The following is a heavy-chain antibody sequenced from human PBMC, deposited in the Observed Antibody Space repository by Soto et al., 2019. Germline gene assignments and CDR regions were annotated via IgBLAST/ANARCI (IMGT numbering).Heavy chain of an antibody. V-gene: IGHV1-69*04. CDR1: GGTFSSYT. CDR2: IIPILGIA. D-gene: IGHD3-9*01. Sequence: SVKVSCKASGGTFSSYTTSWVRQAPGQGLEWMGRIIPILGIANYAQKFQGRVTITADKSTSTAYMELSSLRSEDTAVYYCARDRAGRYFDWLLFDYWGQGTLVTVSS. CDR3: ARDRAGRYFDWLLFDY. J-gene: IGHJ4*02.